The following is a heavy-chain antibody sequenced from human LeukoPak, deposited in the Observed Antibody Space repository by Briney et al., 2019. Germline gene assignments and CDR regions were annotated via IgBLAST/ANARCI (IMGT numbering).Heavy chain of an antibody. D-gene: IGHD2-15*01. J-gene: IGHJ4*02. CDR2: ISSTGGTT. CDR1: GITFSSYG. CDR3: AKTGSWGSSNYYFDY. Sequence: GGSLRLSCAASGITFSSYGMSWVRQAPGKGLEWVSSISSTGGTTYYADSVKGRFTISRDNSKNTLYLQMNSLRAEDTALYYCAKTGSWGSSNYYFDYWGQGTLVTVSS. V-gene: IGHV3-23*01.